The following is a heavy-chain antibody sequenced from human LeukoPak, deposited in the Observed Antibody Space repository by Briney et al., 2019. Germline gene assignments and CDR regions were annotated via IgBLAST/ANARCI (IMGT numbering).Heavy chain of an antibody. Sequence: GGSLRLSCAASGFTFSTYWMDWVRQAPGNGLEWVASIKEDGSDTNYVGSVRGRFTVSRDNTKNSLYLRMNSLRADDTAVYYCVSDRAYSQFDYWGQGTLVTVSS. CDR3: VSDRAYSQFDY. D-gene: IGHD2-15*01. CDR2: IKEDGSDT. J-gene: IGHJ4*02. V-gene: IGHV3-7*01. CDR1: GFTFSTYW.